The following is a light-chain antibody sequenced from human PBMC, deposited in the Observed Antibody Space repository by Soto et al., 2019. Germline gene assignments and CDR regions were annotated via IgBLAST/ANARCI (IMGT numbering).Light chain of an antibody. Sequence: DIQMTQSPSTLSASVGDRVTITCRASQSINSWLAWYQQIPGKAPKLLIYDASSLESGVPSRFSGSGSGTEFNLTISSLQPGDFATYYCQQYNYYPYTFGQGTKLEIK. J-gene: IGKJ2*01. V-gene: IGKV1-5*01. CDR3: QQYNYYPYT. CDR1: QSINSW. CDR2: DAS.